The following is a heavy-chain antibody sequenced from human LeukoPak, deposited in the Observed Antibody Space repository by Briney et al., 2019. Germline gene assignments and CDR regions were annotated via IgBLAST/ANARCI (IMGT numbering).Heavy chain of an antibody. CDR2: KYYSGSA. Sequence: SQTLSLPCSVSGVPVSDGRYYWTWIRQYPGKGLEWIGYKYYSGSAKYNPSLESRLTISIDTSKNQFSLQLSSVTAADTATYYCATPYCSSISCLDVFNMWGQGTRVTVSS. J-gene: IGHJ3*02. CDR3: ATPYCSSISCLDVFNM. CDR1: GVPVSDGRYY. V-gene: IGHV4-31*03. D-gene: IGHD2-2*01.